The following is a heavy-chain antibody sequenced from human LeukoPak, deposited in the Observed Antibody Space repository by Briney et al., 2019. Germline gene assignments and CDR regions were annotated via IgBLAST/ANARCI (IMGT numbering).Heavy chain of an antibody. V-gene: IGHV5-51*01. CDR1: GYSFTNSR. D-gene: IGHD2-2*02. Sequence: GESLKISCKGSGYSFTNSRIGWVRQMPGKGLELMGIINPADSEIRYSPSFQGQVTISVDKSISTAYLQWSSLKASDTAMYYCSRQGCTTTSCHTIDSWGQGTLVTVSS. CDR3: SRQGCTTTSCHTIDS. CDR2: INPADSEI. J-gene: IGHJ4*02.